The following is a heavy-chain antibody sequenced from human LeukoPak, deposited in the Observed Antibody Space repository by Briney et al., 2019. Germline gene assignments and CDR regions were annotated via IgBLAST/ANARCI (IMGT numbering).Heavy chain of an antibody. D-gene: IGHD1-26*01. V-gene: IGHV4-59*06. J-gene: IGHJ4*02. CDR3: ARGGELLV. Sequence: SETLSLTCTVSGGPISSYYWSWIRQHPGKGLEWIGYIYYSGSTYYNPSLKSRVTISADTSKSQSSLKLSSVTAADTAVYYCARGGELLVWGQGTLVTVSS. CDR2: IYYSGST. CDR1: GGPISSYY.